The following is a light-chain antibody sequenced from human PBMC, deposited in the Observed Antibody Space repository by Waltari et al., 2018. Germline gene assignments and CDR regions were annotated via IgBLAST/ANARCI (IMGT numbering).Light chain of an antibody. CDR1: SRDVGHYDY. J-gene: IGLJ3*02. CDR3: SSYTSSSTLWV. CDR2: DVS. Sequence: QSALTQPASVSGSPGQSITISCPGTSRDVGHYDYVSWYQHHPGKAPKLMIYDVSYRPSGVSNRFSGSKSGNTASLTISGLQAEDEADYYCSSYTSSSTLWVFGGGTKLTVL. V-gene: IGLV2-14*03.